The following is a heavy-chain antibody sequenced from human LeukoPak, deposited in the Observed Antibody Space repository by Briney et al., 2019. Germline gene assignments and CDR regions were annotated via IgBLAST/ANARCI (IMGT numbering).Heavy chain of an antibody. V-gene: IGHV3-30*02. CDR2: IRYDGSNK. J-gene: IGHJ4*02. CDR3: AKDRSDIVVVVAATPIDY. Sequence: GGSLRLSCAASGFTFSSYGMHWVRQAPGKGLEWVAFIRYDGSNKYYADSVKGRFTISRDNSKNTLYLQMNSLRAEDTAVYYCAKDRSDIVVVVAATPIDYWGQGTLVTVSS. CDR1: GFTFSSYG. D-gene: IGHD2-15*01.